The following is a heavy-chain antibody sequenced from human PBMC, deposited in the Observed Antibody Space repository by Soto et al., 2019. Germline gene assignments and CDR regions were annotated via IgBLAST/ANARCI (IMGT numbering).Heavy chain of an antibody. J-gene: IGHJ4*02. Sequence: QVQLVESGGGVVQPGRSLRLSCAASGFTFSSYGMHWVRQAPGKGLEGVAVIWYDGSNKYYADSVKGRFTISRDNSKNTLYLQMNSLRAEDTAVYYCARDGNVTPFDYWGQGTLVTVSS. CDR3: ARDGNVTPFDY. CDR2: IWYDGSNK. V-gene: IGHV3-33*01. CDR1: GFTFSSYG. D-gene: IGHD1-1*01.